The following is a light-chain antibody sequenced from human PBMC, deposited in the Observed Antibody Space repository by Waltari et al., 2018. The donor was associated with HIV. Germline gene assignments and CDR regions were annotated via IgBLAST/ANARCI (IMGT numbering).Light chain of an antibody. V-gene: IGLV1-40*01. CDR2: GNS. Sequence: VLTQPPSVSGAPGQRVTISCTGSSSNIGAGYDVHWYQQLPGTAPKLLIYGNSNRPSGVPDRFSGSKSGTSASLAITGLQAEDEADYYCQSYDSSLSGSVFGGGTKLTVL. J-gene: IGLJ3*02. CDR1: SSNIGAGYD. CDR3: QSYDSSLSGSV.